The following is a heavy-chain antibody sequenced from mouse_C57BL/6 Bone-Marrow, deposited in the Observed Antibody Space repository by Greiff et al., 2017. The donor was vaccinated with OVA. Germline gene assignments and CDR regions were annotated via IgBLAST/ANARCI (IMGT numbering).Heavy chain of an antibody. J-gene: IGHJ2*01. Sequence: LVESGAELAKPGASVKLSCKASGYTFTSYWMHWVKQRPGQGLEWIGYINPSSGYPKYNQKFKDKATLTADKSSSTAYMQLSSLTYEDSAVYYCARGPRDRRLRRYFDYWGQGTTLTVSS. CDR2: INPSSGYP. CDR1: GYTFTSYW. V-gene: IGHV1-7*01. CDR3: ARGPRDRRLRRYFDY. D-gene: IGHD1-1*01.